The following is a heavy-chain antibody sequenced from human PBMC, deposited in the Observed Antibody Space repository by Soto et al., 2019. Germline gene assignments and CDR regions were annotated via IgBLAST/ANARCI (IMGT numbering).Heavy chain of an antibody. V-gene: IGHV1-46*01. CDR2: INPSGGST. J-gene: IGHJ5*02. Sequence: VASVKVSCKASGYTFTTYHLHWVRQAPGQGLEWMGIINPSGGSTNYAQRFQGRVTMTSDTSTSTVYMELSSLRADDTAVYYCARVVVPTTATTSNWFDPWGQGTLVTVSS. D-gene: IGHD4-17*01. CDR1: GYTFTTYH. CDR3: ARVVVPTTATTSNWFDP.